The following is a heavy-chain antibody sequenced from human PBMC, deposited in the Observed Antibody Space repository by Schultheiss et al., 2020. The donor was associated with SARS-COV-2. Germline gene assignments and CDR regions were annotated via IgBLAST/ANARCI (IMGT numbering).Heavy chain of an antibody. D-gene: IGHD3-10*01. Sequence: GGSLRLSCAASGFTFDDYAMHWVRQAPGKGLEWVSAISGSGGSTYYADSVKGRFTISRDNSKNTLYLQMNSLRAEDTAVYYCAKDRAITYYYGSGDYWGQGTLVTVSS. J-gene: IGHJ4*02. CDR1: GFTFDDYA. CDR2: ISGSGGST. V-gene: IGHV3-23*01. CDR3: AKDRAITYYYGSGDY.